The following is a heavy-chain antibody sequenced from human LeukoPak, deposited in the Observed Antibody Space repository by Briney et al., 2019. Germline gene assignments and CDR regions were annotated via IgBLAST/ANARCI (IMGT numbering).Heavy chain of an antibody. CDR3: AKASFPMVRGVTSFDY. CDR2: IRYDGSRK. D-gene: IGHD3-10*01. CDR1: GFIFSSYG. V-gene: IGHV3-30*02. Sequence: GGSLRLSCAASGFIFSSYGMHWVRQAPDKGLEWVAFIRYDGSRKYYADSVKGRFTISRDNSKNTLYLQMNSLRAEDTAMYYCAKASFPMVRGVTSFDYWGQGTLVTVSS. J-gene: IGHJ4*02.